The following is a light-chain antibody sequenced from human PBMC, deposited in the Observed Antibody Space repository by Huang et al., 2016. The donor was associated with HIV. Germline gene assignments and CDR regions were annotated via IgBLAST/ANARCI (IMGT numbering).Light chain of an antibody. Sequence: DIVMTQSPLSLPVTPGEPASISCMSRQSLVQDNGYSYLDWYLQKPGQSPQVLIYMASVRAPGSPDRFSGGGSGTNFTLEINRVDAEDVGTYYCMQSLQSLTFGGGTRLEIK. V-gene: IGKV2-28*01. CDR1: QSLVQDNGYSY. J-gene: IGKJ4*01. CDR2: MAS. CDR3: MQSLQSLT.